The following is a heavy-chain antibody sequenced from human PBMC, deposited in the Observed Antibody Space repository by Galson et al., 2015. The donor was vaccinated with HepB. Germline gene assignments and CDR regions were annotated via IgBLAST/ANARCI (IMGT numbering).Heavy chain of an antibody. Sequence: SVKVSCKASGYTFTAYYINWVRQAPGQGLEWMGWINPNSGYTNYAQNFQGRVTMTRDTSISTAYMELSRLTSDDTAIYYCARKFRALENYFDYMDVWGEGTTVAVSS. CDR1: GYTFTAYY. D-gene: IGHD3-10*01. J-gene: IGHJ6*03. V-gene: IGHV1-2*02. CDR2: INPNSGYT. CDR3: ARKFRALENYFDYMDV.